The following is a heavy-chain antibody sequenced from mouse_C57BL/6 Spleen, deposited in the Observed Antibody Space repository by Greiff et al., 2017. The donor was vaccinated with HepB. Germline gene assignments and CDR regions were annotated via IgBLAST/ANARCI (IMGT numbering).Heavy chain of an antibody. J-gene: IGHJ2*01. CDR3: TRGYGNHFDY. CDR1: GYTFTDYE. V-gene: IGHV1-15*01. Sequence: LQESGAELVRPGASVTLSCKASGYTFTDYEMHWVKQTPVHGLEWIGAIDPETGGTAYNQKFKGKAILTADKSSSTAYMELRSLTSEDSAVYYCTRGYGNHFDYWGQGTTLTVSS. D-gene: IGHD2-10*02. CDR2: IDPETGGT.